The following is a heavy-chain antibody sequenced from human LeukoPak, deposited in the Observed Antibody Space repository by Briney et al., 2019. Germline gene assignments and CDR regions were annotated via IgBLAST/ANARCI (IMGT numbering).Heavy chain of an antibody. CDR3: ASLERAPGYCTGGGCYSRFDP. V-gene: IGHV4-4*02. D-gene: IGHD2-15*01. J-gene: IGHJ5*02. CDR2: IYHSGST. Sequence: SGTLSLTCAVSGGSISSSNWWSWVRQPPGKGLEWIGEIYHSGSTNYNPSLKSRVTISVDKSKNQFSLKLSSVTAADTAMYYCASLERAPGYCTGGGCYSRFDPWGQGTLVTVSS. CDR1: GGSISSSNW.